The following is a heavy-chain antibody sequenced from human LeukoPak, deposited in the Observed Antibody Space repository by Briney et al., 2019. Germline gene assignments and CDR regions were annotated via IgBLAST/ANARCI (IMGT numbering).Heavy chain of an antibody. CDR2: INPNSGGT. CDR1: GYTFTGYY. J-gene: IGHJ5*02. Sequence: ASVKVSCKASGYTFTGYYMHWVRQAPGQGLEWMGWINPNSGGTNYAQKFQGRVTMTRDTSISTAYVELRSLRSDDTAVYYCARDGGTSYEDWFDPWGQGTLVTVPS. D-gene: IGHD1-26*01. V-gene: IGHV1-2*02. CDR3: ARDGGTSYEDWFDP.